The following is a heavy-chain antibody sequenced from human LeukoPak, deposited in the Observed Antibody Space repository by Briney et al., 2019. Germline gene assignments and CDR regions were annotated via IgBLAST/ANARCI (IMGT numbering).Heavy chain of an antibody. J-gene: IGHJ6*03. CDR2: IRYDGSNK. D-gene: IGHD1-26*01. Sequence: GGSLRLSCAASGFTFGSYGMHWVRQAPGKGLEWVAFIRYDGSNKYYADSVKGRFTISRDNSKNTLYLQMNSLRAADTAVYYCAKEGDYYYYYMDVWGKGTTVTVSS. CDR1: GFTFGSYG. CDR3: AKEGDYYYYYMDV. V-gene: IGHV3-30*02.